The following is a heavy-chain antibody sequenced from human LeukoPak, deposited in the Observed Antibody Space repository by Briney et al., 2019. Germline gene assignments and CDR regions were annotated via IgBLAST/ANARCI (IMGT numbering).Heavy chain of an antibody. CDR2: IRYDGSNT. J-gene: IGHJ6*03. V-gene: IGHV3-30*02. D-gene: IGHD1-26*01. CDR3: AKDWSSQGNYSYMDV. CDR1: GFIFSSYG. Sequence: GGSLRLSCAASGFIFSSYGMHWVRQAPGKGLEWVAFIRYDGSNTYYADSMKGRFTISRDNSKNTLYLQMNSLRGEDTAVYYCAKDWSSQGNYSYMDVWGKGTTVTVSS.